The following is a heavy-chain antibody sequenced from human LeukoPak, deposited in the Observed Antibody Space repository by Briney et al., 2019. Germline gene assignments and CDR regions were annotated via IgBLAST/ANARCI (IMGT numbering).Heavy chain of an antibody. J-gene: IGHJ4*02. CDR3: ARAMWGNYDFWSGYYGGNFDY. V-gene: IGHV3-33*01. CDR2: IWYDGSNK. Sequence: GSLRLSCAASGFTFSSYGMHWVRQAPGKGLEWVAVIWYDGSNKYYADSVKGRFTISRDNSKNTLYLQMNSLRAEDTAVYYCARAMWGNYDFWSGYYGGNFDYWGQGTLVTVSS. D-gene: IGHD3-3*01. CDR1: GFTFSSYG.